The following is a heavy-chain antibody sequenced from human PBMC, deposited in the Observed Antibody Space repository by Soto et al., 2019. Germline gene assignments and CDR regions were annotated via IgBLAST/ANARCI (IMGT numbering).Heavy chain of an antibody. J-gene: IGHJ6*02. CDR3: ARDRGANNYYYGMDV. CDR2: IIPIFGTA. V-gene: IGHV1-69*13. Sequence: SSLNRYRKASGGTFSRYPSSWVRQTPGQGLEWMGGIIPIFGTANYAQKFQGRVTITADESTSTAYMELSSLRSEDTAVYYCARDRGANNYYYGMDVWGQGTTVTVSS. CDR1: GGTFSRYP. D-gene: IGHD3-10*01.